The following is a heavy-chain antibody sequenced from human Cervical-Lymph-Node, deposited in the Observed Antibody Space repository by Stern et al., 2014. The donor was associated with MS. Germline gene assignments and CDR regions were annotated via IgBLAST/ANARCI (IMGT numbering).Heavy chain of an antibody. J-gene: IGHJ6*02. CDR1: GYSFTAYY. CDR3: ARERHSMDV. V-gene: IGHV1-2*02. Sequence: QVQLVESGAEVKKPGASGKVSCKASGYSFTAYYMHWVRQAPGQGLEWMGWIDPNSGGTKSAQNFQGRVTMTRDTSISTFYMELSGLTSDDTAVFYCARERHSMDVWGQGTTVTVSS. CDR2: IDPNSGGT.